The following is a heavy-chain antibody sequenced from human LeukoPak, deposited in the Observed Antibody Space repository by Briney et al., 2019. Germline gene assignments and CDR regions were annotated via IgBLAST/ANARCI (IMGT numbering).Heavy chain of an antibody. V-gene: IGHV4-34*01. J-gene: IGHJ4*02. CDR2: INHSGYT. CDR3: ARGQYTGYPTH. D-gene: IGHD5-12*01. CDR1: GGSFTDYY. Sequence: SETLSLTCAVYGGSFTDYYWSWIRRPPGKGLEWIGEINHSGYTNYNPSLKSRVSVSVDTSKNQLSLKLSSVTAADTAVYYCARGQYTGYPTHWGQGTLVTVSS.